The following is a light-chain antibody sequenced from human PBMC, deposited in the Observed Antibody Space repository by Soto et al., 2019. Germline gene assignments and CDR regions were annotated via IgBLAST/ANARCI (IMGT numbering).Light chain of an antibody. J-gene: IGKJ5*01. CDR1: QSVRSSY. CDR2: GAS. Sequence: EIVLTQSPGTLSLSPGETATLSCRASQSVRSSYLAWYQQKPGQAPRLLIYGASKRATGIPDRFSGSGSGTDFTLTISRLEPEDFAVYYCQQYGNSPITFGQGTRLEIK. V-gene: IGKV3-20*01. CDR3: QQYGNSPIT.